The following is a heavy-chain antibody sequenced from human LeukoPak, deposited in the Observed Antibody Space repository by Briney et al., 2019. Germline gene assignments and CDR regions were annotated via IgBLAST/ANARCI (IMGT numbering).Heavy chain of an antibody. J-gene: IGHJ4*02. V-gene: IGHV3-23*01. CDR1: GFTFSTYA. CDR3: ARNDFGSGWLGDY. Sequence: PGGSLRLSCAASGFTFSTYAMSWVRQAPGKGLEWVSTIGGSGGGTYYAESVKGRFIIPRDTSKNTLFLQMNSLRAEDTALYYCARNDFGSGWLGDYWGQGTLVTVFS. D-gene: IGHD6-19*01. CDR2: IGGSGGGT.